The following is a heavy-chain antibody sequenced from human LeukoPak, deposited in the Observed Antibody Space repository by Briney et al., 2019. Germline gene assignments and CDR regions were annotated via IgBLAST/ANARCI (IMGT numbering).Heavy chain of an antibody. CDR2: IIPIFGTA. CDR3: ARVGEHITIFGVVRFAFDI. CDR1: GGTFISYA. J-gene: IGHJ3*02. V-gene: IGHV1-69*13. D-gene: IGHD3-3*01. Sequence: ASVKVSCKASGGTFISYAISWVRQAPGQGLEWMGGIIPIFGTANYAQKFQGRVTITADESTSTAYMELSSLRSEDTAVYYCARVGEHITIFGVVRFAFDIWGQGTMVTVSS.